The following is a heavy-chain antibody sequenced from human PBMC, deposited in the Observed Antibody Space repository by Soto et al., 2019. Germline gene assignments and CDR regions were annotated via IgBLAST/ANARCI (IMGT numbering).Heavy chain of an antibody. CDR1: GFTFSSYA. CDR2: ISYDGSNK. Sequence: GGSLRLSCAASGFTFSSYAMHWVRQAPGKGLEWVAVISYDGSNKYYADSVKGRFTISRDNSKNTLYLQMNSLRAEDTAVYYCARGSSSWDLDPWGQGTLVTV. CDR3: ARGSSSWDLDP. D-gene: IGHD6-13*01. V-gene: IGHV3-30-3*01. J-gene: IGHJ5*02.